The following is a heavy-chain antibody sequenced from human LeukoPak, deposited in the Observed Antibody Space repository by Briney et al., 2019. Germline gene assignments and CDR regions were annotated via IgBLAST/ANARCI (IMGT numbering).Heavy chain of an antibody. CDR2: INPSGGST. J-gene: IGHJ4*02. CDR3: ARDGPTAAPFDY. Sequence: ASVKVSCKASGYRFTSYDMHWVRQAPGPGLEWMGIINPSGGSTSYAQRFQGRVAMTRDTSTTTVYMEVNSLTSEDTAVYFCARDGPTAAPFDYWGQGTLVTVSS. V-gene: IGHV1-46*01. CDR1: GYRFTSYD. D-gene: IGHD2-2*01.